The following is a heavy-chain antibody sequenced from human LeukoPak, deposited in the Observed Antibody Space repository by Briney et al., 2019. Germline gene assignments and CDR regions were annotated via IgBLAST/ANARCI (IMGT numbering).Heavy chain of an antibody. V-gene: IGHV3-30*04. J-gene: IGHJ4*02. CDR2: ISTDGKTK. D-gene: IGHD1-1*01. CDR3: ARDPLPGKPAYFDY. CDR1: GCTFLTYD. Sequence: GRALSLSCVACGCTFLTYDMHGVRQAAGRGREWVAVISTDGKTKYYAHSVKGRFTLSRDNSENTLYLEMNSLITSDTAVFYCARDPLPGKPAYFDYRGPGTLVSVSS.